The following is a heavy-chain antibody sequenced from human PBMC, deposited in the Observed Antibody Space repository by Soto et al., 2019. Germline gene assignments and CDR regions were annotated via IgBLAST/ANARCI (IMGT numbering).Heavy chain of an antibody. Sequence: GGSLRLSCAASGFTFSSYAMSWVRQAPGKGLEWVSAISGSGGSTYYADSVKGRFTISRDNTKNTLYLQMNSLGAEDTAVYYCAGGGSPYYGMDVWGQGTTVTVSS. CDR1: GFTFSSYA. V-gene: IGHV3-23*01. CDR2: ISGSGGST. CDR3: AGGGSPYYGMDV. D-gene: IGHD2-15*01. J-gene: IGHJ6*02.